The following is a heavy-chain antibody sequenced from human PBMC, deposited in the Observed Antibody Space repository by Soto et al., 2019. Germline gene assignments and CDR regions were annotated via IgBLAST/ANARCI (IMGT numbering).Heavy chain of an antibody. CDR3: ARGQRFSDWFDP. D-gene: IGHD3-3*01. J-gene: IGHJ5*02. CDR2: VYSSGGT. V-gene: IGHV4-4*07. CDR1: GGSMLSYY. Sequence: PSETRSLTWSVSGGSMLSYYWTWIRQPAGKGLEWIGRVYSSGGTHYNSSLKSRVTISLDTSKNQFSLRLISVTAADTAVYYCARGQRFSDWFDPWGQGTLVTVSS.